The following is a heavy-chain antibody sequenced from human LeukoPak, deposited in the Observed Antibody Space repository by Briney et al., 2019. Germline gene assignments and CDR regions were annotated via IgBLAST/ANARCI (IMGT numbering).Heavy chain of an antibody. D-gene: IGHD1-14*01. CDR1: GFTFSSYA. CDR3: ARDLEYNRAY. J-gene: IGHJ4*02. CDR2: INTDGSNT. Sequence: GGSLILSCAASGFTFSSYAMSWVRQAPGKGLVWVSRINTDGSNTSYGESVKGRFTISRDNAKNRLYLQMNSLRAEDTAVYYCARDLEYNRAYWGQGTLVTVSS. V-gene: IGHV3-74*01.